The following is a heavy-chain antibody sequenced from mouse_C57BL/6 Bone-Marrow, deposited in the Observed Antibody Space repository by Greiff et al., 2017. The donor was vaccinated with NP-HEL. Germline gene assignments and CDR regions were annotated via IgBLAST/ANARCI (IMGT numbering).Heavy chain of an antibody. V-gene: IGHV5-16*01. CDR3: ARDNGNYDY. Sequence: EVKLVESEGGLVQPGSSMKLSCTASGFTFSDYYMAWVRQVPEKGLEWVANINYDGSSTYYLDSLKSRFIISRDNAKNILYLQMSSLKSEDTATYYCARDNGNYDYWGQGTTLTVSS. J-gene: IGHJ2*01. CDR1: GFTFSDYY. D-gene: IGHD2-1*01. CDR2: INYDGSST.